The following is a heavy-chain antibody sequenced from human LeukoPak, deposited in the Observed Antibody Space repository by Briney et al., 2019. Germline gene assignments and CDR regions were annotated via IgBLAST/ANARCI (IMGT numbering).Heavy chain of an antibody. J-gene: IGHJ4*02. V-gene: IGHV3-74*01. CDR3: ARGYSSSWYGPFDY. D-gene: IGHD6-13*01. CDR2: INSDGSST. CDR1: GFTFSSYW. Sequence: PGGSLRLSCAASGFTFSSYWMHWVRQAPGKGLVWVSRINSDGSSTSYADSVKGRFTISSDNAKNTLYLQMNSLRAEDTAVYYCARGYSSSWYGPFDYWGQGTLVTVSS.